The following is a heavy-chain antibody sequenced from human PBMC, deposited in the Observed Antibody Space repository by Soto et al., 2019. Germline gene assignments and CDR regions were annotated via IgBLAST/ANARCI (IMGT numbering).Heavy chain of an antibody. CDR2: ISYDGSNK. J-gene: IGHJ4*02. CDR3: AKDLTSDCTNGVCRDD. CDR1: GFTFSSYG. Sequence: GGSLIVSCAASGFTFSSYGMHWVRQAPGKGLEWVAVISYDGSNKYYADSVKGRFTISRDNSKNTLYLQMNSLRAEDTAVYYCAKDLTSDCTNGVCRDDWGQATLVTVSS. D-gene: IGHD2-8*01. V-gene: IGHV3-30*18.